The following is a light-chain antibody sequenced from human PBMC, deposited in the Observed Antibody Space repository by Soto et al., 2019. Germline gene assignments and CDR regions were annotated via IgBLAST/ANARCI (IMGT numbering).Light chain of an antibody. CDR2: GDN. CDR3: RSYDSSLNRV. V-gene: IGLV1-40*01. J-gene: IGLJ1*01. Sequence: QSVLSQPPSVSGAPGQRITISCTGSSSNIGANYDVHWYRQVPGTAPKLLMSGDNNRPSGVADRFSGSKSGTSASLAITRLQAEDEADYYCRSYDSSLNRVFGTGTKVTVL. CDR1: SSNIGANYD.